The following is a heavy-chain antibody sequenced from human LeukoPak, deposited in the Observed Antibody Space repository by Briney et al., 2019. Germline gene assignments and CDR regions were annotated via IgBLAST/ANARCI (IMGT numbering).Heavy chain of an antibody. J-gene: IGHJ6*03. CDR2: INWNGGST. D-gene: IGHD6-13*01. CDR3: ARDATGIAAAGTRVLSHYMDV. V-gene: IGHV3-20*04. CDR1: GFTFSSYA. Sequence: GGSLRLSCAASGFTFSSYAMSWVRQAPGKGLEWVSGINWNGGSTGYADSVKGRFTISRDNAKNSLYLQMNSLRAEDTALYYCARDATGIAAAGTRVLSHYMDVWGKGTTVTVSS.